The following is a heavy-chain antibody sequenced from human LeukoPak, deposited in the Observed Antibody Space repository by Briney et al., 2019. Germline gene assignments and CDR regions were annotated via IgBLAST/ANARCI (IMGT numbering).Heavy chain of an antibody. CDR1: GGSISSYY. Sequence: SETLSLTCTVSGGSISSYYWSWIRQPPGKGLEWIGYIYYSGSTDYNPSLKSRVTISVDTSKNQFSLKLSSVTAADTAVYYCARLRGYSYGYDYWGQGTLVTVSS. CDR3: ARLRGYSYGYDY. CDR2: IYYSGST. D-gene: IGHD5-18*01. V-gene: IGHV4-59*12. J-gene: IGHJ4*02.